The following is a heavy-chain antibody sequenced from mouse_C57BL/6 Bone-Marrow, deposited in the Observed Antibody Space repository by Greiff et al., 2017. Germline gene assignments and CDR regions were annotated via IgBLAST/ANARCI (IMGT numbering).Heavy chain of an antibody. CDR3: ARSRWLLIFDY. D-gene: IGHD2-3*01. Sequence: VQLQQPGAELVKPGASVKLSCKASGYTFTSYWMQWVQQRPGQGLEWIGEIDPSDSYTNYNQKFKGKATLTVDTSSSPAYMQLSSLTSEDSAVYYCARSRWLLIFDYWGQGTTLTVSS. CDR2: IDPSDSYT. CDR1: GYTFTSYW. V-gene: IGHV1-50*01. J-gene: IGHJ2*01.